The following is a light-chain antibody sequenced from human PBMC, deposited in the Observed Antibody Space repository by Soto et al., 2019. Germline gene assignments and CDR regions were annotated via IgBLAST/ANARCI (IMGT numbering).Light chain of an antibody. CDR2: GAS. Sequence: EIVLTQSPGTLSLSPGERATLSCRASQTVNNNYLTWYQQTPGQAPRLLIYGASSRATGIPDKFSGSGSGTDFTLNISRLEPEDFAVYYCQQYGTSPFTFGPGTKVDIK. J-gene: IGKJ3*01. V-gene: IGKV3-20*01. CDR3: QQYGTSPFT. CDR1: QTVNNNY.